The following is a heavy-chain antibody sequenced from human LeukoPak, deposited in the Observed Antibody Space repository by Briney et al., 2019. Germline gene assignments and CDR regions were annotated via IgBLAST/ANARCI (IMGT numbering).Heavy chain of an antibody. CDR2: ISGSRGTT. J-gene: IGHJ5*02. V-gene: IGHV3-23*01. CDR3: AKDAYLGSNWLDP. D-gene: IGHD7-27*01. Sequence: GGSLRLSCAASGFTFSSYAMSWVRQAPGKGLEWVSAISGSRGTTYYADSVKGRFTISRDNSKNTLYLQMNRLRAEDTAVYYCAKDAYLGSNWLDPWGQGTLVSVSS. CDR1: GFTFSSYA.